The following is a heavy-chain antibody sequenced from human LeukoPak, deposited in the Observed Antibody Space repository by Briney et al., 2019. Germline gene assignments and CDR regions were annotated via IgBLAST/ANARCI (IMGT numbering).Heavy chain of an antibody. J-gene: IGHJ4*02. CDR3: ARRYCSSTSCLFDY. V-gene: IGHV3-48*03. CDR2: ISSSGSTI. D-gene: IGHD2-2*01. Sequence: GGSLRLSCEASGFTLSTYEMNWVRQAPGKGLEWVSRISSSGSTIYYADSVKGRFTISGDNAKNSLYLQMNSLRAEDTAVYYCARRYCSSTSCLFDYWAREPWSPSPQ. CDR1: GFTLSTYE.